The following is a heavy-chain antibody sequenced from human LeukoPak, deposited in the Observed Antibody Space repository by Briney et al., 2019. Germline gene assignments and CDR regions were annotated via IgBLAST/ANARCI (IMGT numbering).Heavy chain of an antibody. V-gene: IGHV2-70*11. J-gene: IGHJ6*02. CDR1: GFSLSTSGMC. CDR3: ARINYYGSGSYYTDV. Sequence: RESGPTLVNPTQTLTLTCTYSGFSLSTSGMCVSWIRQPPGKALEWLARIDWDDDKYYSTSLKTRLTISKDTSKNQVVLTMTNMDPVDTATYYCARINYYGSGSYYTDVWGQGTTVTVSS. CDR2: IDWDDDK. D-gene: IGHD3-10*01.